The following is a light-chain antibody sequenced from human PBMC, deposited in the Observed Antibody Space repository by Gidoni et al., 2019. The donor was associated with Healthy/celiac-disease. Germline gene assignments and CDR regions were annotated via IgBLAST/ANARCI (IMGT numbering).Light chain of an antibody. V-gene: IGKV1-27*01. CDR2: AAS. CDR1: QGISNY. Sequence: DLQMTQSPSSLSASVGDRVTITCRASQGISNYLAWYQQKPGTVPKLLIYAASTLQSGVPSRFSGSGSGTDFTITISSLQPEDVATYYCQKYKSAPRTFGQGTKVEIK. CDR3: QKYKSAPRT. J-gene: IGKJ1*01.